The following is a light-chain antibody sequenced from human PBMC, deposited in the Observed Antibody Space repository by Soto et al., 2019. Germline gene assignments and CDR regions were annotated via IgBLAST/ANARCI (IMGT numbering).Light chain of an antibody. CDR2: EVS. J-gene: IGLJ1*01. CDR1: SSDVGGYNY. CDR3: SSYTSSCTYV. V-gene: IGLV2-14*01. Sequence: ALTQPASMSESPGHTIAISCTDTSSDVGGYNYVSWYQQHPGKAPKLMISEVSNRPSGVSNRFYGSKSDNTASLTISGLHAEDEADYYCSSYTSSCTYVFGTGAEGTVL.